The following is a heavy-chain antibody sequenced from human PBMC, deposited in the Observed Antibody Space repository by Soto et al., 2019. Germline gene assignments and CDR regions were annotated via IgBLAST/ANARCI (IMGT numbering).Heavy chain of an antibody. Sequence: GGSLRLSCAASGFTVSSNYMSWVRQAPGKGLEWVSVIYAGGSTYYAESVKGRFTISRDNSKNTLYLQLDGLRAEDTAVYYCVRCIVVVVAATRFPFYFDYWGQGALVTVSS. V-gene: IGHV3-66*01. CDR1: GFTVSSNY. CDR2: IYAGGST. J-gene: IGHJ4*02. D-gene: IGHD2-15*01. CDR3: VRCIVVVVAATRFPFYFDY.